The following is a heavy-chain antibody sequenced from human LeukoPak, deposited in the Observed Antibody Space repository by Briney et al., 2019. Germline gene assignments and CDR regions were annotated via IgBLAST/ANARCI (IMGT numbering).Heavy chain of an antibody. CDR3: ARALYSGYDCLFDY. Sequence: GASVKVSCKASGYTFTSYDINWVRQATGQGLEWMGWMNPNSGNTGYAQKFQGRVTMTRDTSISTAYMELSRLRSEDTAVYYCARALYSGYDCLFDYWGQGTLVTVSS. V-gene: IGHV1-8*02. CDR2: MNPNSGNT. J-gene: IGHJ4*02. D-gene: IGHD5-12*01. CDR1: GYTFTSYD.